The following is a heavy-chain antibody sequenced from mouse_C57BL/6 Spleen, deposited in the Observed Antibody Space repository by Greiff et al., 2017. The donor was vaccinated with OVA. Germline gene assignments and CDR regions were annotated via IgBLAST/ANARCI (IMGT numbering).Heavy chain of an antibody. CDR1: GYTFASYW. Sequence: VQLQQSGTELVKPGASVKLSCKASGYTFASYWMHWVKQRPGQGLEWIGNINPSNGGTNYNEKFKSKATLTVDKSSSTAYMQLSSLTSEDSAVYYCARLRIYDGPLGGFAYWGQGTLVTVSA. D-gene: IGHD2-3*01. V-gene: IGHV1-53*01. CDR2: INPSNGGT. CDR3: ARLRIYDGPLGGFAY. J-gene: IGHJ3*01.